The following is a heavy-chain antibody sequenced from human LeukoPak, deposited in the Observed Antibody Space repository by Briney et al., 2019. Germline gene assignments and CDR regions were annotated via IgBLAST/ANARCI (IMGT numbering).Heavy chain of an antibody. Sequence: PSETLSLTCTVSGYPISSGYYWGWIRQPPGKGLEWIGSVYHSGSTYYNPSLKSRVTISVDTSKNQFSLNLSSVTAADTAMYYCAARITMIEGNCFDPWGQGTLVTVSS. CDR1: GYPISSGYY. D-gene: IGHD3-22*01. CDR3: AARITMIEGNCFDP. CDR2: VYHSGST. J-gene: IGHJ5*02. V-gene: IGHV4-38-2*02.